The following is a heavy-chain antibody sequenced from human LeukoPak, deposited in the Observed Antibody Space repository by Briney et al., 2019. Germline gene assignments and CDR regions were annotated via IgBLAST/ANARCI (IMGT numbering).Heavy chain of an antibody. J-gene: IGHJ4*02. V-gene: IGHV3-23*01. Sequence: AMSWXRXAPGKGLEWVSAISGSGGSTYYADSVKGRFTISRDNSKNTLYLQMNSLRAEDTAVYYCAKDNNYYGSGSYYHYWGQGTLVTVSS. D-gene: IGHD3-10*01. CDR2: ISGSGGST. CDR3: AKDNNYYGSGSYYHY. CDR1: A.